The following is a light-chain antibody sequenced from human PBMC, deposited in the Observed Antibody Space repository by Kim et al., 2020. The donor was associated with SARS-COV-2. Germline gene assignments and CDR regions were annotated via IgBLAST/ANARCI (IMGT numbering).Light chain of an antibody. CDR1: QSVSSSY. CDR3: QQYGSSPLT. Sequence: SPGERAALSCRASQSVSSSYLAWYRQKPGQATRLLIYGASSRATGIPDRFSGSGSGTDFTLTISRLEPEDFAVYYCQQYGSSPLTFGGGTKVDIK. CDR2: GAS. V-gene: IGKV3-20*01. J-gene: IGKJ4*01.